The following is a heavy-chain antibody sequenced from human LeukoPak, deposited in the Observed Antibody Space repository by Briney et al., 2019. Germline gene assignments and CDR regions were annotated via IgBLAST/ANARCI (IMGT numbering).Heavy chain of an antibody. CDR3: ARGLRSWYFDY. D-gene: IGHD6-13*01. J-gene: IGHJ4*02. V-gene: IGHV4-34*01. CDR2: INHSGST. CDR1: GGSFSGYY. Sequence: PSETLPLTCAVYGGSFSGYYWSWIRQPPGKGLEWIGEINHSGSTNYNPSLKSRVTISVDTSKNQFSLKLSSVTAADTAVYYCARGLRSWYFDYWGQGTLVTVSS.